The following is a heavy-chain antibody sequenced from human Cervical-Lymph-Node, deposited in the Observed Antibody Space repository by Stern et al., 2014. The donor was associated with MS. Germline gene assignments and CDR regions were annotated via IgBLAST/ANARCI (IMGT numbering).Heavy chain of an antibody. CDR3: ARDKMHAFDY. CDR2: ISADSGST. Sequence: HVQLVQSGTEVKKPGASGLVSCKASGYTFTTYGITWARQAHGHGLEWMGWISADSGSTKYAQKYHDRVTMTRDTTTGTAYMEVRSLRSEDTAVYYCARDKMHAFDYWGQGTQVTVPS. V-gene: IGHV1-18*01. CDR1: GYTFTTYG. D-gene: IGHD2-8*01. J-gene: IGHJ4*02.